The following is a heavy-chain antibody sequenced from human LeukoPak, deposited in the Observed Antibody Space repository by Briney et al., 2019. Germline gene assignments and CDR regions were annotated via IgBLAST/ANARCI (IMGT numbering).Heavy chain of an antibody. D-gene: IGHD6-13*01. J-gene: IGHJ6*02. CDR1: GGSISSGDYY. CDR3: ARTIAAAGLYYYYYYGMDV. V-gene: IGHV4-30-4*01. Sequence: PSETLSLTCTVSGGSISSGDYYWSWIRQPPGKGLEWIGYIYYSGSTYYNPSIKRRVTISVDTSKNQFSLKLSSVTAADTAVYYCARTIAAAGLYYYYYYGMDVWGQGTTVTVSS. CDR2: IYYSGST.